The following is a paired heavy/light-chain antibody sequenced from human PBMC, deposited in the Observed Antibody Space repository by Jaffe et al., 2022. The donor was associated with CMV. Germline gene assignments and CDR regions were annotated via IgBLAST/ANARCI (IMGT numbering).Heavy chain of an antibody. Sequence: EVQLVQSGAELKKPGESLKIFCKASGYSFRSQWIGWVRQMPGKGLEWMGMIYPDDSDTKYSQSFQGQFTISVDKYINTIYLQWNSLKASDTAMYYCARFHVGYFDFWGQGTLVTVSS. CDR2: IYPDDSDT. CDR3: ARFHVGYFDF. V-gene: IGHV5-51*01. J-gene: IGHJ4*02. CDR1: GYSFRSQW. D-gene: IGHD3-16*01.
Light chain of an antibody. CDR1: QDISKY. V-gene: IGKV1-33*01. Sequence: DIQMTQSPSSLSASLGDRVTITCQASQDISKYLNWYQQKPGKAPKLLIYDASYVETGVPSRFSGSGSGTDFTLTISSLQPEDVATYYCQRYDNVPSFTFGPGTKVDIK. CDR3: QRYDNVPSFT. CDR2: DAS. J-gene: IGKJ3*01.